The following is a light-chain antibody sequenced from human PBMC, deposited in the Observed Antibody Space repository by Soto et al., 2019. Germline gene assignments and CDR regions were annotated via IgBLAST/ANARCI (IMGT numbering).Light chain of an antibody. CDR1: QSVGNRY. V-gene: IGKV3-20*01. CDR3: QQYGSSLST. J-gene: IGKJ1*01. CDR2: GAS. Sequence: EIVLTQSPGTLSLSPGERATLSCRASQSVGNRYLAWYQQKPGQAPRLLIYGASSRATGIPDRFSGSGSGTDFTLTINRLEPEDFAVYYCQQYGSSLSTFGQGTKVDIK.